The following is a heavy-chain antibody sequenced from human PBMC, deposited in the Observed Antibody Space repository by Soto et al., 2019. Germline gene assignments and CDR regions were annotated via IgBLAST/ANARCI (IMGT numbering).Heavy chain of an antibody. V-gene: IGHV1-3*01. CDR3: ARDSSPCSGGSCYRLNWFDP. Sequence: ASVKVSCKASGYTFTSYAMHWVRQAPGQRLEWLGWINAGNGNTKYSQKFQGRVTITRDTSASTAYMELSSLRSEDTAVYYCARDSSPCSGGSCYRLNWFDPWGQGTLVTVSS. J-gene: IGHJ5*02. CDR1: GYTFTSYA. CDR2: INAGNGNT. D-gene: IGHD2-15*01.